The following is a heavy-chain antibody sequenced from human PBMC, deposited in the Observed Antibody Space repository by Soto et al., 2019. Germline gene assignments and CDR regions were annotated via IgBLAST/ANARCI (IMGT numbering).Heavy chain of an antibody. CDR2: VNGGDGNT. V-gene: IGHV1-3*01. D-gene: IGHD6-19*01. J-gene: IGHJ3*02. Sequence: QVQLVQSGAEVKKPGASVKISCKASGYTFSTFAIHWVRQAPGQRPEWMGWVNGGDGNTRFSQNFQGRVTLTRAASATTAYMELSSLGSEDTAVYYCARSSGWYALDIWGQGTMVSVSS. CDR1: GYTFSTFA. CDR3: ARSSGWYALDI.